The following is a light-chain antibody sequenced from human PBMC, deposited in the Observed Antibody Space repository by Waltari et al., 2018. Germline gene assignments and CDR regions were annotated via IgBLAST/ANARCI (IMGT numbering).Light chain of an antibody. CDR3: LVSYSGVGPV. Sequence: QAVVTQESSLAVSPGGTVTLTCGSSTGAVTFGHYCYWFQQKPGQAPRTLIYDTNNKHAGTPARFSGYLLGGKAALTLSGAQPEEEAEYYCLVSYSGVGPVFGGGTKLTVL. CDR1: TGAVTFGHY. CDR2: DTN. J-gene: IGLJ3*02. V-gene: IGLV7-46*01.